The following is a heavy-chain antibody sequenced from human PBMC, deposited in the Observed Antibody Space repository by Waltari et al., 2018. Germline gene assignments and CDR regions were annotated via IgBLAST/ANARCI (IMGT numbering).Heavy chain of an antibody. D-gene: IGHD3-22*01. V-gene: IGHV3-23*01. J-gene: IGHJ4*02. Sequence: EVQLLESGGGLVQPGRSLRLSCAASGFTFRSYAMSWVRQSPGKGLEWVSAMSGSGGSTYYADSVKGRFTISRDNSKNTLYLQMNSLRAEDTAVYYCAKVRGAMIVVVFYFDYWGQGTLVTVSS. CDR2: MSGSGGST. CDR1: GFTFRSYA. CDR3: AKVRGAMIVVVFYFDY.